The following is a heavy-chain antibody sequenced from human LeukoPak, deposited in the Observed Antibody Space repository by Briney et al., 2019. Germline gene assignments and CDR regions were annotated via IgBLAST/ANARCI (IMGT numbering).Heavy chain of an antibody. Sequence: PSETLSLTCTVSGGSISCYYWSWIRQPPGKGLEWNGYIFYSGSTNYNPSLKSRVTISVDTSKNQFSLKLSSVTAADTAVYYCARGRDSWSYYNYYYYYRDVWGKGTTLTVS. CDR2: IFYSGST. V-gene: IGHV4-59*01. D-gene: IGHD3-10*01. CDR1: GGSISCYY. CDR3: ARGRDSWSYYNYYYYYRDV. J-gene: IGHJ6*03.